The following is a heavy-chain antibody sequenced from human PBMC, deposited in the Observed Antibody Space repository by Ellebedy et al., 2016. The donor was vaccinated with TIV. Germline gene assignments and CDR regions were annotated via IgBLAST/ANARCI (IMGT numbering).Heavy chain of an antibody. V-gene: IGHV3-30*18. J-gene: IGHJ4*02. CDR3: AKELRGGPAGSNY. CDR1: GFTFNISG. Sequence: GESLKISCVGSGFTFNISGMRWVRQAPGKGVAWVAFPSYDGSSKNYVGSVKGRFTISRDNSKNTLYLPMNSLRAEDTAVYYCAKELRGGPAGSNYWGQGTLVTVSA. CDR2: PSYDGSSK. D-gene: IGHD2-2*01.